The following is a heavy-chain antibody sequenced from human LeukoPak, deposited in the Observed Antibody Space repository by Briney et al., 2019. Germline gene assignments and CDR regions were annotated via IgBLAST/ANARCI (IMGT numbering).Heavy chain of an antibody. CDR2: IYSGGTT. V-gene: IGHV3-66*01. D-gene: IGHD3-16*01. CDR3: AGDYDYVWASS. J-gene: IGHJ5*02. CDR1: GFTVSSNY. Sequence: GGSLRFSCAASGFTVSSNYMSWVRQAPGKGLEWVSIIYSGGTTYYADSVKGRFIISRGTSKNTVYVQMSSLRAQDTAVYYCAGDYDYVWASSWGQGTLVAVSS.